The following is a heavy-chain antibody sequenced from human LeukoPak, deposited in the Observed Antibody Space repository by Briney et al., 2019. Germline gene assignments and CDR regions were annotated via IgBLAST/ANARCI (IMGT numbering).Heavy chain of an antibody. CDR3: ARARSGWASDAFDI. V-gene: IGHV7-4-1*02. J-gene: IGHJ3*02. D-gene: IGHD6-19*01. CDR1: GYTFTSYA. CDR2: INTNTGNP. Sequence: ASVKVSCKASGYTFTSYAMNWVRQTPGQGLEWMGWINTNTGNPTYAQGFTGRFVFPLDTSVSTAYLQISSLKAEDTAVYYCARARSGWASDAFDIWGQGTMVTVSS.